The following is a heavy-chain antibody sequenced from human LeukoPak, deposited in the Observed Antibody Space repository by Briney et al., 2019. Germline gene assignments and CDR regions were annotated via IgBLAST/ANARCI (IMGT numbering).Heavy chain of an antibody. V-gene: IGHV1-2*02. Sequence: GASVKVSCKASGYTFTGYYMHWVRQAPGQGLEWMGWINPNSGDTNYAQKFQGRVTMTRDTSISTAYMELSRLRSDDTAVYYCARDRRAVAGTPTGDYWGQGTLVTVSS. CDR1: GYTFTGYY. D-gene: IGHD6-19*01. J-gene: IGHJ4*02. CDR2: INPNSGDT. CDR3: ARDRRAVAGTPTGDY.